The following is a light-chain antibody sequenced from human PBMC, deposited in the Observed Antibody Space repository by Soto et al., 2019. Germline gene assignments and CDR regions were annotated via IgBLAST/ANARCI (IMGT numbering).Light chain of an antibody. J-gene: IGKJ4*01. V-gene: IGKV2-30*01. CDR3: LQCARWPLT. CDR2: RVS. CDR1: QGLVYSDGNTY. Sequence: DVVMTQSPLSLPVTLGQPASISCRSSQGLVYSDGNTYLNWFQQRPGQAPRRLIYRVSNRDSGIPDRFSGSGSGTDFTLTISRLEAEDVGVYYCLQCARWPLTFGGGTKVEIK.